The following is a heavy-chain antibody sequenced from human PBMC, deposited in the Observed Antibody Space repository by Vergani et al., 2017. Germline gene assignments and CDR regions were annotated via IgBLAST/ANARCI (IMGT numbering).Heavy chain of an antibody. J-gene: IGHJ5*02. Sequence: QAQLLESGPGLVKPSETLSLTCHVFGVSVTDYNCNWIRQAPGKGLEWIGSLSTTGGATHASHNLSLKSRVSISVDTSKSQFSLRQTSVTAADSAIYYCAGDTHSWQRADRWGQGLLVSVSS. V-gene: IGHV4-59*02. D-gene: IGHD6-13*01. CDR3: AGDTHSWQRADR. CDR2: STTGGATHA. CDR1: GVSVTDYN.